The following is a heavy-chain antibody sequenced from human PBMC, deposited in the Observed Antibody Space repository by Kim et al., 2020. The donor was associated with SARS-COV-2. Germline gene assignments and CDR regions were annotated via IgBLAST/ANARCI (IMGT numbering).Heavy chain of an antibody. CDR3: ARGIAVAGTFP. J-gene: IGHJ5*02. Sequence: GGSLRLSCAASGFTFSSYSMNWVRQAPGKGLEWVSYISSSSSTIYYADSVKGRFTISRDNAKNSLYLQMNSLRAEDTAVYYCARGIAVAGTFPWGQGTLVTVSS. CDR1: GFTFSSYS. D-gene: IGHD6-19*01. CDR2: ISSSSSTI. V-gene: IGHV3-48*04.